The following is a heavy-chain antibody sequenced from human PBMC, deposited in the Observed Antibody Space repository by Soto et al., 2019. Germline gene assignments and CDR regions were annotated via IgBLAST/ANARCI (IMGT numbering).Heavy chain of an antibody. CDR2: ISSSSSYI. D-gene: IGHD4-17*01. CDR3: TRDNPHPPLRVDY. V-gene: IGHV3-21*01. J-gene: IGHJ4*02. Sequence: GRSLRLSCAASGFTFSSYSTKWVRQAPGKRLEWVASISSSSSYIYYADSVKGRFTISRDNANNPLYLKMNSPRAEDTAVYYCTRDNPHPPLRVDYWGQGTMVTVSS. CDR1: GFTFSSYS.